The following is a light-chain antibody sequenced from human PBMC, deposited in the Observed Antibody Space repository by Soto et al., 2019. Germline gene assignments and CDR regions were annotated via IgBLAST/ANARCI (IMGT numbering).Light chain of an antibody. J-gene: IGLJ1*01. CDR2: DVD. Sequence: QSALTQPASVSGSPGQSSTISCTGTGSDVGGYNSVSWYQHHPGKAPKLILYDVDDRPSGVSYRVSGSKSGNTASLTISGLQAADEAEDFCSSYTSSMTNVFGSGTKVTVL. CDR1: GSDVGGYNS. V-gene: IGLV2-14*03. CDR3: SSYTSSMTNV.